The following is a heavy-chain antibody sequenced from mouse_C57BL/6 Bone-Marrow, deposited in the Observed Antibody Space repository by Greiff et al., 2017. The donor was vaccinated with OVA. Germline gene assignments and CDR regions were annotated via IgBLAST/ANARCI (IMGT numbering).Heavy chain of an antibody. CDR3: AREAAEGYDYDDYAMDY. J-gene: IGHJ4*01. CDR1: GFNIKDYY. Sequence: EVQLQQSGAELVKPGASVKLSCTASGFNIKDYYMHWVKQRTEQGLEWIGRIDPEDGETKYAPKFQGKATITADTSSNTAYLQLSSLTSEDTAVYYCAREAAEGYDYDDYAMDYWGQGTSVTVSS. D-gene: IGHD2-4*01. CDR2: IDPEDGET. V-gene: IGHV14-2*01.